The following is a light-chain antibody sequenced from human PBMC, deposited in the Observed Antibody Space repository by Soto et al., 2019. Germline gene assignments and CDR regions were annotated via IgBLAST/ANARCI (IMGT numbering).Light chain of an antibody. V-gene: IGLV3-12*02. CDR3: QVRDSSTCHMV. CDR2: SDT. J-gene: IGLJ2*01. Sequence: SYELTQPHSVSVATAQMARITCGGNNIGSKVVNWCQQKPGQDTLLVIYSDTNRPSGIPQRFSGSNPGQTATLIITSIEAGDDGDYICQVRDSSTCHMVFGGGTNVTVL. CDR1: NIGSKV.